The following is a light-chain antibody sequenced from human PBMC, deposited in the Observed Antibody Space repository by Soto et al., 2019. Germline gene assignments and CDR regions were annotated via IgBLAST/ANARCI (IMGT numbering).Light chain of an antibody. CDR3: QQYKDWPTT. Sequence: EIVMTQSPATLSVSPGERATLSCRASQSISSYLAWYQQKPGQAPRLLIYGASTRAISIPARFSGSGSGTEFTLTISSLQSEDFAVYYCQQYKDWPTTFGQGTKVDIK. CDR1: QSISSY. CDR2: GAS. V-gene: IGKV3-15*01. J-gene: IGKJ1*01.